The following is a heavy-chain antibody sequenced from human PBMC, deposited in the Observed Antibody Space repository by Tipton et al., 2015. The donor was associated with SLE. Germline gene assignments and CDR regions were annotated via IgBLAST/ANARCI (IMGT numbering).Heavy chain of an antibody. CDR3: ARGVLQPLNY. CDR1: GVSFSGYY. J-gene: IGHJ4*02. V-gene: IGHV4-34*01. Sequence: GLVKPSETLSLTCEVYGVSFSGYYWSWLRQPPGKGLEWIGEINDAEGTKFNPSLESRVTMSIDKSKNRFSLRMSSVTAADTAVYYCARGVLQPLNYWGQGTLVTVSS. D-gene: IGHD2/OR15-2a*01. CDR2: INDAEGT.